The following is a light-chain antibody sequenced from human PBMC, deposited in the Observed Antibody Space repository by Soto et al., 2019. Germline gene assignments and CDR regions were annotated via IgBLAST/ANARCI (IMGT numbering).Light chain of an antibody. CDR3: QQYKDWKT. J-gene: IGKJ2*01. CDR2: GAS. CDR1: QSVSNN. V-gene: IGKV3-15*01. Sequence: EIVMTQSPTTLSVSPGERATLFCRASQSVSNNLAWYQQKPGQSPRLLISGASTRATGIPARFSGSGSGTEFTLTISSLQSEDFAVYYCQQYKDWKTFGQGTKLDNK.